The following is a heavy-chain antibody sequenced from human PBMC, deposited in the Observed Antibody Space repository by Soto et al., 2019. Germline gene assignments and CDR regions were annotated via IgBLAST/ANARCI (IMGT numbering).Heavy chain of an antibody. D-gene: IGHD6-19*01. CDR1: GFTVSSYS. CDR3: ARERAVAGYYYYGMDV. V-gene: IGHV3-48*02. Sequence: PGGSLRLSCAASGFTVSSYSMNWVRQAPGKGLEWVSYISSSSSTIYYADSVKGRFTISRDNAKNSLYLQMNSLRDEDTAVYYCARERAVAGYYYYGMDVWGQGTTVTVSS. J-gene: IGHJ6*02. CDR2: ISSSSSTI.